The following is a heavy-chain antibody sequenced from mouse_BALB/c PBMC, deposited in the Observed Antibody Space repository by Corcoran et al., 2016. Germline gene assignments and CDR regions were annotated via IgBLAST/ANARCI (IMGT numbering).Heavy chain of an antibody. CDR1: GNSFTKHG. CDR2: MNTNTGEP. CDR3: TDGSYYYVMDF. Sequence: QIQLVQSGPELKKPGETITISCKASGNSFTKHGMNWVKQAPGKDLKWMGWMNTNTGEPTYADDFKGRFAFSLETSASTPYLQINNLKNEDTATYCCTDGSYYYVMDFWGQGTSVTVSS. V-gene: IGHV9-3-1*01. J-gene: IGHJ4*01. D-gene: IGHD2-3*01.